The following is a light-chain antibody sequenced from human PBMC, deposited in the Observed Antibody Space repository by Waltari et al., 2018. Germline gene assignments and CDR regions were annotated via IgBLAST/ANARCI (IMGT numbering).Light chain of an antibody. V-gene: IGKV1-5*03. CDR3: HQYNTLPLT. J-gene: IGKJ4*01. CDR1: ELVKNN. CDR2: KAS. Sequence: DVQLTHSPSTLSASVGDRVTITCRASELVKNNLAWYQHQPGKAPKVLVHKASRLESGVPSRFSGSGYGTECPLTISSLEPDDFSTYYCHQYNTLPLTFGGGTKVEIK.